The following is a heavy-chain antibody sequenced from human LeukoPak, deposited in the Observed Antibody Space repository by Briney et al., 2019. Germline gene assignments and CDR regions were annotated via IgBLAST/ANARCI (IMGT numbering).Heavy chain of an antibody. CDR3: ARDRRIAAAVNWFDP. CDR1: GYSISSGYY. V-gene: IGHV4-38-2*02. J-gene: IGHJ5*02. CDR2: IYHSGST. Sequence: SETLSLTCTVSGYSISSGYYWGWIRQPPGKGLEWIGSIYHSGSTYYNPSLKSRVTISVDTSKNQFSLKLSSVTAADTAVYYCARDRRIAAAVNWFDPWGQGTLVTVSS. D-gene: IGHD6-13*01.